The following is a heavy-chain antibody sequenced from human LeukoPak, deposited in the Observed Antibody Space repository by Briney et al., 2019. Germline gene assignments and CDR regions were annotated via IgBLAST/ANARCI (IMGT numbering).Heavy chain of an antibody. Sequence: GASVKVSCKASGYTFTGYYMHWVRQAPGQGLEWMGWINPNSGGTNYAQKFQGRVTMTRDTSISTAYMELSRLRSDDTAVYYCARVSRYCSSTSCRRDYWGQGTLVTVSS. J-gene: IGHJ4*02. CDR1: GYTFTGYY. D-gene: IGHD2-2*01. CDR2: INPNSGGT. V-gene: IGHV1-2*02. CDR3: ARVSRYCSSTSCRRDY.